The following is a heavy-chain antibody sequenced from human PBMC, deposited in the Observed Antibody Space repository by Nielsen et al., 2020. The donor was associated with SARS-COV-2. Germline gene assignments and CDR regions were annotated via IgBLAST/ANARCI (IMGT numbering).Heavy chain of an antibody. CDR1: GFTFSSYE. J-gene: IGHJ4*02. CDR2: IRSKAYGGTT. V-gene: IGHV3-49*04. D-gene: IGHD6-19*01. Sequence: GESLKISCAASGFTFSSYEMNWVRQAPGKGLEWVGFIRSKAYGGTTETAASLKGRFTISRDDSRSIAYLEVNSLTTEDTAVYYCGRDRSTSGWWGFADYWGQGTLVTVSS. CDR3: GRDRSTSGWWGFADY.